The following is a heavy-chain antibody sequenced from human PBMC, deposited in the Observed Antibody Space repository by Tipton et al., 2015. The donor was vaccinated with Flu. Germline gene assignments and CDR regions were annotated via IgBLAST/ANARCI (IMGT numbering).Heavy chain of an antibody. Sequence: SGFTFSSYGMHWVRQAPGKGLEWVALIRYDGSNKYYADSVKGRFTISRDNSKNTLYLQMNSLRAEDTAVYYCAKDPGEVVVEYFQNWGQGTLVTVSS. CDR1: GFTFSSYG. D-gene: IGHD2-21*01. J-gene: IGHJ1*01. CDR3: AKDPGEVVVEYFQN. V-gene: IGHV3-30*02. CDR2: IRYDGSNK.